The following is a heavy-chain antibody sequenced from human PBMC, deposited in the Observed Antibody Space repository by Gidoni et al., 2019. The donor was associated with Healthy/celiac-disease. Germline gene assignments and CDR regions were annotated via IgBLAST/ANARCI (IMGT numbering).Heavy chain of an antibody. CDR3: AKGRGFGELLSLGGAFDI. V-gene: IGHV3-23*01. J-gene: IGHJ3*02. CDR1: GFTFSSSA. D-gene: IGHD3-10*01. Sequence: EVQLLESGGGLVQPGGSLRLSCAASGFTFSSSAMSWVRQAPGKGLEWVSAISGSGGSTYYADSVKGRFTISRDNSKNTLYLQMNSLRAEDTAVYYCAKGRGFGELLSLGGAFDIWGQGTMVTVSS. CDR2: ISGSGGST.